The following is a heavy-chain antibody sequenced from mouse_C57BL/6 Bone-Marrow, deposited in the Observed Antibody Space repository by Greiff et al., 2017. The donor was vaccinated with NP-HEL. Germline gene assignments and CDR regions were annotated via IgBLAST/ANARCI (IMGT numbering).Heavy chain of an antibody. D-gene: IGHD3-3*01. Sequence: LVESGAELARPGASVKLSCQASGYTFTSYGISWVKQRTGQGLEWIGEIYPRSGTTYYNEKFKGKATLTADKSSSTAYMERRILTSEDSAVYFCARSGAEGDWGQGTTLTVSS. CDR2: IYPRSGTT. CDR3: ARSGAEGD. CDR1: GYTFTSYG. V-gene: IGHV1-81*01. J-gene: IGHJ2*01.